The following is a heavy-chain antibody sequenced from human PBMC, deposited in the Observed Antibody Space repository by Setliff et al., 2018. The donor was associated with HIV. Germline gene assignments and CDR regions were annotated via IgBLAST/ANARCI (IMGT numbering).Heavy chain of an antibody. CDR1: GGSFSDYY. Sequence: SETLSLTCGIYGGSFSDYYWSWIRQPPGRIGEIDHRGRPKYNPSLNSRVTMSVDTSKKQFSLRLTSVTAADTAVYYCASLKGHYFDTSGYYNNWFDPWGQGTLVTVS. J-gene: IGHJ5*02. V-gene: IGHV4-34*01. CDR3: ASLKGHYFDTSGYYNNWFDP. D-gene: IGHD3-22*01. CDR2: IDHRGRP.